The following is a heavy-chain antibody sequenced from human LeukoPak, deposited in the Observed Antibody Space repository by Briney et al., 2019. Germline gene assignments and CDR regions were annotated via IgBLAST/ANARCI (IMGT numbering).Heavy chain of an antibody. CDR3: ARGAAIFKDY. D-gene: IGHD3-3*01. V-gene: IGHV4-39*07. J-gene: IGHJ4*02. Sequence: SETLSLTCTVSGGSISNSIYYWGWIRQPPEKGLEWIGSIYYSGTTSYNPSLESRVTISVDTSKNQFSLKLSSVTAADTAVYYCARGAAIFKDYWGQGTLVTVSS. CDR1: GGSISNSIYY. CDR2: IYYSGTT.